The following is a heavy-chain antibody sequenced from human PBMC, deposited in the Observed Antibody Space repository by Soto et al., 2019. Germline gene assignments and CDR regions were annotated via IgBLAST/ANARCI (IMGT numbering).Heavy chain of an antibody. Sequence: ASVKVSCKASGYTFTSYAMHWVRQAPGQRLEWMGWINAGNGNTKYSQKFQGRVTITRDTSASTAYMELSSLRSEDTAVYYCARDLHSYSSSWATDAFDIWGQGTMVTVSS. V-gene: IGHV1-3*01. CDR1: GYTFTSYA. CDR2: INAGNGNT. J-gene: IGHJ3*02. CDR3: ARDLHSYSSSWATDAFDI. D-gene: IGHD6-13*01.